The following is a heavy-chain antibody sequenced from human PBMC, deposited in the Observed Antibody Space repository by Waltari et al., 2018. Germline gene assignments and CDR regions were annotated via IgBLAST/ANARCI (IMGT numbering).Heavy chain of an antibody. CDR2: IYYSGRT. V-gene: IGHV4-59*01. Sequence: QVQLQESGPGLVKPSETLSLTCTVSGGSISSYYWSWIRQPPGKGLEWIWYIYYSGRTNFTPALKRRVTISVDTSKNQFSLKLSSVTAADTAVYYCARLRTVFGVVIISRDYYYMDVLGKGTTVTVSS. CDR1: GGSISSYY. D-gene: IGHD3-3*01. CDR3: ARLRTVFGVVIISRDYYYMDV. J-gene: IGHJ6*03.